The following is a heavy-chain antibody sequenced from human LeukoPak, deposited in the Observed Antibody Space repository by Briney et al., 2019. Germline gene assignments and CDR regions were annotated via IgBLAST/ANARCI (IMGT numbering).Heavy chain of an antibody. CDR3: ARPLSSSWYHMGWYFDL. J-gene: IGHJ2*01. V-gene: IGHV3-7*01. CDR2: IKQDGSET. D-gene: IGHD6-13*01. Sequence: GGSLRLSCATSGFIFSNYWMSWVRQAPGKGLEWVANIKQDGSETYYVDSVKGRFTISRDDAKNSLYLQMNSLRAEDTAVYYCARPLSSSWYHMGWYFDLWGRGTLVTVSS. CDR1: GFIFSNYW.